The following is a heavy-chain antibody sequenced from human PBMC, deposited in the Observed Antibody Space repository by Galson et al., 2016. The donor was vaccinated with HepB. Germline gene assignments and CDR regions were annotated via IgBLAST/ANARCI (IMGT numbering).Heavy chain of an antibody. CDR2: TSFDGITN. Sequence: SLRLSCAASGFTFSYFGMHWVRQAPGKALEWVAGTSFDGITNYYADSVKGRFTISRDNSKNTLYLQMNSLRDEDTALYFCAKDFWNHDMTPDVFDIWGQGTMVTVSS. CDR1: GFTFSYFG. D-gene: IGHD1-14*01. CDR3: AKDFWNHDMTPDVFDI. J-gene: IGHJ3*02. V-gene: IGHV3-30*18.